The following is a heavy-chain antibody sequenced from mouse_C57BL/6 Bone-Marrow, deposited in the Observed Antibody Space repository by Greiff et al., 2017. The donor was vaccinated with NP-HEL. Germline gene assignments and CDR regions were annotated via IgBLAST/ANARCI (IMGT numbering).Heavy chain of an antibody. CDR1: GYTFTSYW. CDR3: ARGGLWLRGFDY. D-gene: IGHD2-2*01. J-gene: IGHJ2*01. CDR2: IYPGSGST. Sequence: QVQLQQPGAELVKPGASVKMSCKASGYTFTSYWITWVKQRPGQGLEWIGDIYPGSGSTNYNETIKSKGTLTVDPSSSTAYMQLSSLTAEDSAVYYCARGGLWLRGFDYWGQGTTLTVSS. V-gene: IGHV1-55*01.